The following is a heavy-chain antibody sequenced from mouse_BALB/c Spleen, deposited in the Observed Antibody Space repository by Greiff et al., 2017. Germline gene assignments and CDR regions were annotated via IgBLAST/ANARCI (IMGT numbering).Heavy chain of an antibody. CDR3: ARGGNWVDY. CDR2: ISYDGSN. D-gene: IGHD4-1*01. CDR1: GYSITSGYY. V-gene: IGHV3-6*02. J-gene: IGHJ2*01. Sequence: DVQLQESGPGLVKPSQSLSLTCSVTGYSITSGYYWNWIRQFPGNKLEWMGYISYDGSNNYNPSLKNRISITRDTSKNQFFLKLNSVTTEDTATYYCARGGNWVDYWGQGTTLTVSS.